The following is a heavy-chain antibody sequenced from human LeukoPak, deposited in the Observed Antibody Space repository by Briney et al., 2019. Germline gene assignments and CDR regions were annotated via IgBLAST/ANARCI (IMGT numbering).Heavy chain of an antibody. D-gene: IGHD6-19*01. CDR1: GGSISSSSYY. Sequence: PSETLSLTCTVSGGSISSSSYYWGWIRQPPGKGLEWIGSIYYSGSTYYNPSLKSRVTISVDTSKNQFSLKLSSVTAADTAVYYCAGLGVGQWLVGNPGVFDLWGRGTLVTVSS. J-gene: IGHJ2*01. V-gene: IGHV4-39*01. CDR3: AGLGVGQWLVGNPGVFDL. CDR2: IYYSGST.